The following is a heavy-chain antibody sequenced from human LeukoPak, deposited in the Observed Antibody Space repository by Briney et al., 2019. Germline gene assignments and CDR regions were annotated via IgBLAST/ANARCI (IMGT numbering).Heavy chain of an antibody. CDR3: AKGSVDYYDTSGRGPFDI. D-gene: IGHD3-22*01. CDR2: IRYDGSNK. V-gene: IGHV3-30*02. Sequence: GGSLRLSCAASGFTFSSYGMHWVRQAPGKGLEWVAFIRYDGSNKYYTDSVKGRFTISRDNSKNTLYLQMNSLRAEDTAVYYCAKGSVDYYDTSGRGPFDIWGQGTMVTVSS. CDR1: GFTFSSYG. J-gene: IGHJ3*02.